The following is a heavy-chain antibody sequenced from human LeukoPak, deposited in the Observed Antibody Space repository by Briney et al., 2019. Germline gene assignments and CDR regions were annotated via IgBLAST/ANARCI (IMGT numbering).Heavy chain of an antibody. CDR2: IFHGVTT. J-gene: IGHJ4*02. D-gene: IGHD6-6*01. CDR1: GSSINTPYY. V-gene: IGHV4-38-2*02. Sequence: SETLSLTCTVSGSSINTPYYWAWIRQPPGEGLEWIGNIFHGVTTFYNPSLTNRVTISVDTSKNQFSPKLSSVTAADTAVYYCARGLTSIAARTFDYWGQGTLVTVSS. CDR3: ARGLTSIAARTFDY.